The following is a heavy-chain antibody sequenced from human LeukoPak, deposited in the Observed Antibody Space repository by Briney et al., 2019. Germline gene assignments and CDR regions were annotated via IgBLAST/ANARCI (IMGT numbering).Heavy chain of an antibody. CDR1: GFTFSSYG. CDR2: IWYDGSNK. CDR3: AKTYYDYVWGSYRRYYYYYYMDV. V-gene: IGHV3-33*06. Sequence: GGSLGLSCAASGFTFSSYGMHWVRQAPGKGLERVAVIWYDGSNKYYADSVKGRFTISRDNSKNTLYLQMNSLRAEDTAVYYCAKTYYDYVWGSYRRYYYYYYMDVWGKGTTVTVSS. J-gene: IGHJ6*03. D-gene: IGHD3-16*02.